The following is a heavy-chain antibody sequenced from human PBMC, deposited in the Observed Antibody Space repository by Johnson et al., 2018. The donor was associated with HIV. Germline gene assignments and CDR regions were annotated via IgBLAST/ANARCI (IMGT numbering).Heavy chain of an antibody. CDR3: ARNEYSNYGGRDAFDI. CDR2: ISYDGSNN. D-gene: IGHD4-11*01. Sequence: QVQLVESGGGVVQPGGSLRLSCAASGFTFSSYDMHWVRQAPGKGLEWVAVISYDGSNNYYADSVKGRFTISRDNSKNSLCLQMNGLRAEDTAVYYCARNEYSNYGGRDAFDIWGQGTMVTVPS. J-gene: IGHJ3*02. CDR1: GFTFSSYD. V-gene: IGHV3-30*03.